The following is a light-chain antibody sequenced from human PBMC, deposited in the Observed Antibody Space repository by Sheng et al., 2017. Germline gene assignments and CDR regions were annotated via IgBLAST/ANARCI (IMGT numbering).Light chain of an antibody. V-gene: IGKV3-20*01. Sequence: ETVLTQSPGTLSLSPGERATLSCRASQSVTSDYLAWYQHKRGQAPRLLIYGASTRATGVPDRFSGGGSGTDFTLTIRRLEPEDFALYYCQQYDRSQASFGQGTRLEIK. CDR1: QSVTSDY. CDR2: GAS. CDR3: QQYDRSQAS. J-gene: IGKJ2*01.